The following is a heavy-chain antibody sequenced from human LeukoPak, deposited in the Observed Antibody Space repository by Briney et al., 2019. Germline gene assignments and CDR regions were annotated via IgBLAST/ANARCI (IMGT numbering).Heavy chain of an antibody. CDR3: ATYMLRDNWNVHTFDS. V-gene: IGHV1-69*05. Sequence: GASVKVSFTASGGTFITYTINWVRQAPGQGLEWMGGIIPIFGTANYAQKFQGRVTVTTDDSTSTAFMELSSLRSEDTAVYYCATYMLRDNWNVHTFDSWGQGTLVTVSS. CDR1: GGTFITYT. CDR2: IIPIFGTA. J-gene: IGHJ4*02. D-gene: IGHD1-1*01.